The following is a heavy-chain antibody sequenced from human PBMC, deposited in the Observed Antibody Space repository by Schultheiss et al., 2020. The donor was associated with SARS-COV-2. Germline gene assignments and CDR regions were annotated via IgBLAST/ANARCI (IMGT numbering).Heavy chain of an antibody. CDR1: GGSISSSNW. D-gene: IGHD5-12*01. V-gene: IGHV4-4*02. J-gene: IGHJ6*02. CDR2: IYYSGST. CDR3: ARDRRRSGYDSRVQTSYYGMDV. Sequence: SETLSLTCAVSGGSISSSNWWSWVRQPPGKGLEWIGYIYYSGSTYYNPSLKSRVTISVDTSKNQFSLKLSSVTAADTAVYYCARDRRRSGYDSRVQTSYYGMDVWGQGTTVTVSS.